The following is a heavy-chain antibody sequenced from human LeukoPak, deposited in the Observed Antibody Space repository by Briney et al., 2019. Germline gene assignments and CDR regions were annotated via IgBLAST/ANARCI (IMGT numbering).Heavy chain of an antibody. CDR1: EFTFSSYT. Sequence: GGSLRLSCEASEFTFSSYTMNWVRQAPGKGLEWVSSISGSSGYIYYADSVKGRFTISRDNAKNSLYVQMNSLRAEDTAVYYCARSGSCDYWGQGILVTVSS. CDR3: ARSGSCDY. D-gene: IGHD1-26*01. CDR2: ISGSSGYI. J-gene: IGHJ4*02. V-gene: IGHV3-21*01.